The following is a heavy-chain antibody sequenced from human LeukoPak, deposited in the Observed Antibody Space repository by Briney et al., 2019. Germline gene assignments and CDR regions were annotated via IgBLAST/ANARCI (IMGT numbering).Heavy chain of an antibody. D-gene: IGHD5-18*01. CDR1: GDSINSGSYY. CDR2: IYTSGTT. V-gene: IGHV4-61*02. J-gene: IGHJ5*02. CDR3: AKGAGGFSYYNWFDP. Sequence: PSETLSLTCTVSGDSINSGSYYWNWIRQPAGKGLEWIGRIYTSGTTHYNPSLKSRVTMSVDTSKNQFSLKVASVTAADTAIYYCAKGAGGFSYYNWFDPWGQGTLVTVSS.